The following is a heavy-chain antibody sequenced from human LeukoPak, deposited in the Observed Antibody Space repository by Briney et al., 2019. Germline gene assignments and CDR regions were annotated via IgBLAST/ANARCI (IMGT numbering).Heavy chain of an antibody. CDR1: GGTFSSYA. J-gene: IGHJ6*02. D-gene: IGHD6-13*01. V-gene: IGHV1-69*04. Sequence: GASVKVSCKASGGTFSSYAISWVRQAPGQGLEWMGRIIPILGIANYAQKFQGRVTITADKSTSTAYMELSSLRSEDTAVYYCARVFLFDAAAGTYYYGMDVWGQGTTVTVSS. CDR2: IIPILGIA. CDR3: ARVFLFDAAAGTYYYGMDV.